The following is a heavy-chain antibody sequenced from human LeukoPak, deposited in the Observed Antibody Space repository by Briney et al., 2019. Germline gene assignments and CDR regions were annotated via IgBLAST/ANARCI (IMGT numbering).Heavy chain of an antibody. D-gene: IGHD2-21*02. CDR1: GCTFTSYY. CDR3: ARAGLLVGGFDY. V-gene: IGHV1-46*01. Sequence: GASVKVSCKTSGCTFTSYYMHWVRQAPGQGLEWMGIINPSGGSTSYAQKFQGRVTMTRDTSTSTLYMELSSLRSEDTAVYYCARAGLLVGGFDYWGQGTLVTVSS. CDR2: INPSGGST. J-gene: IGHJ4*02.